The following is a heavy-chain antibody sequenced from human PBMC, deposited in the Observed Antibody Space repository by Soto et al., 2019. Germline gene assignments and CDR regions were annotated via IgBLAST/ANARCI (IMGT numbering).Heavy chain of an antibody. CDR2: IFSNGEK. D-gene: IGHD6-19*01. J-gene: IGHJ4*02. Sequence: QVTFKESGPVLVKPTETRTLTCTVSGFSLSDVTMSVSWIRQPPGKALEWLAHIFSNGEKSHSTSLRSRLTISHDTAKYKVVLTMTNKDPVDTASFSCARQIAVAGTKYLDYWGQGTLVTVSS. CDR3: ARQIAVAGTKYLDY. V-gene: IGHV2-26*01. CDR1: GFSLSDVTMS.